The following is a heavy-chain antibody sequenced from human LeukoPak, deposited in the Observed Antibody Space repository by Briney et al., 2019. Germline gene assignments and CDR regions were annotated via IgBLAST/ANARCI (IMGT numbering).Heavy chain of an antibody. V-gene: IGHV3-30-3*01. Sequence: PGRSLRLSCAASGFTFSSYAMHWVRQAPGKGLEWVAVISYDGSNEYYADSVKGRFTISRDNSKNTLYLQMNSLKTEDTAVYYCTTGITMVRGVIHLIDCWGQGTLVTVSS. D-gene: IGHD3-10*01. CDR2: ISYDGSNE. CDR3: TTGITMVRGVIHLIDC. CDR1: GFTFSSYA. J-gene: IGHJ4*02.